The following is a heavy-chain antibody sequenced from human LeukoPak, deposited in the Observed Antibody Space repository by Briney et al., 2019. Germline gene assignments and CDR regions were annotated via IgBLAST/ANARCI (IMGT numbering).Heavy chain of an antibody. D-gene: IGHD4-17*01. CDR2: ISSSSSYI. J-gene: IGHJ5*02. CDR3: ARHRATVTIDWFDP. CDR1: GFTFSSHG. Sequence: GGSLRLSCAASGFTFSSHGMNWVRQAPGKGLEWVSSISSSSSYIYYADSVKGRFTISRDNAKSSLYLQMNSLRAEDTAVYYCARHRATVTIDWFDPWGQGTLVTVSS. V-gene: IGHV3-21*01.